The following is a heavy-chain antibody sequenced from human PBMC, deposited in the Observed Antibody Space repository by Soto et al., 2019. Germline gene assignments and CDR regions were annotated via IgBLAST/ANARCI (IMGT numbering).Heavy chain of an antibody. J-gene: IGHJ6*02. V-gene: IGHV1-3*01. CDR1: GYTFSNFA. D-gene: IGHD3-10*01. CDR3: ARDQLWFGELQYYGMDV. Sequence: ASVKVSCKASGYTFSNFAMHWVRQAPGQRLEWMGWINAGNWNTKYSQKFQGRVTITRDTSASTAYMELSSLRSEDTAVYYCARDQLWFGELQYYGMDVWGQGTTVTVSS. CDR2: INAGNWNT.